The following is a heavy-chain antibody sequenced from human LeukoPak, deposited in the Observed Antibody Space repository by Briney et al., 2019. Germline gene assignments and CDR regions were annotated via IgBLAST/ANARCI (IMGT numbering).Heavy chain of an antibody. CDR3: ARGGCSSTSCQTYYYYYMDV. J-gene: IGHJ6*03. CDR2: INPSGGST. CDR1: GYTFTSYY. D-gene: IGHD2-2*01. V-gene: IGHV1-46*01. Sequence: GASVKVSCKASGYTFTSYYMHWVRQAPGQGLEWMGIINPSGGSTSYAQKFQGRVTMTRDMSTSTVYMELSSLRSEDTAVYYCARGGCSSTSCQTYYYYYMDVWGKGTTVTVSS.